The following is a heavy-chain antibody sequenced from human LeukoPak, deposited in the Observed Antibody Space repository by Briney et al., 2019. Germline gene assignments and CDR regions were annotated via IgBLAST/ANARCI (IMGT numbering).Heavy chain of an antibody. D-gene: IGHD1-26*01. CDR3: ARGRQEFGVYYDLDY. CDR1: GGSISSYY. CDR2: IYYSGST. V-gene: IGHV4-59*01. J-gene: IGHJ4*02. Sequence: SETLSLTCTVSGGSISSYYWSWIRQPPGKGLEWIGYIYYSGSTNYNPSLKSRVTISVDTSKNQFSLKLSSVTAADTAVYYCARGRQEFGVYYDLDYWGQGTLVTVSS.